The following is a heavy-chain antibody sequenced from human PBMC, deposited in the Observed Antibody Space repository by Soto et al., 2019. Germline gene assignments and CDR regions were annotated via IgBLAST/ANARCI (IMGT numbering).Heavy chain of an antibody. V-gene: IGHV2-5*02. D-gene: IGHD2-2*01. CDR2: IYWDDDK. CDR1: WVSLRTRGGA. J-gene: IGHJ4*02. Sequence: GAWPSLVKPPHTLTLARPFSWVSLRTRGGAVGWVRQPTGKALEWLALIYWDDDKRYSPSLKSRLTITKDTSKNQVVLTMTNMDPVDTATYYCAHRSLPLCFDYWGQGTLVTVSS. CDR3: AHRSLPLCFDY.